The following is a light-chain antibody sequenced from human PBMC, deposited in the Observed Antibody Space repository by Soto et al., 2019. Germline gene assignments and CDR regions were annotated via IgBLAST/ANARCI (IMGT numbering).Light chain of an antibody. J-gene: IGKJ4*01. Sequence: EIVLTQSPGTLSLSPRERATLSCRASQSVSNNLAWYQQRPGQAPSLLIYGASSRATGIPDRFSGSGSGTDFTLTISRLEPEDFAVYYCQQYGSSLTFGGGTKVDIK. CDR1: QSVSNN. V-gene: IGKV3-20*01. CDR2: GAS. CDR3: QQYGSSLT.